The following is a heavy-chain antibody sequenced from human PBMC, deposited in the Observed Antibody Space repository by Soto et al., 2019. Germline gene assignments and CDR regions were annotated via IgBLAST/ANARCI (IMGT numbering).Heavy chain of an antibody. Sequence: QVQLVQSGAEVKKPGSSVKVSCKPSGGSFRNFAISWVRQAPGQGLEWMGGNIPIFGVTNYAQKFQGRVTITADESTSPAYMGLSRLSSEDTAVYYGAREVRYVWKFGTQWWFDPWGQGTLVTVSS. CDR3: AREVRYVWKFGTQWWFDP. CDR1: GGSFRNFA. CDR2: NIPIFGVT. D-gene: IGHD3-16*01. J-gene: IGHJ5*02. V-gene: IGHV1-69*01.